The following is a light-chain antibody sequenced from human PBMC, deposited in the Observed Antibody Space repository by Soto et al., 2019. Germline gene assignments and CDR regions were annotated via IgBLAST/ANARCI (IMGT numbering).Light chain of an antibody. Sequence: QSALSQPRSVSGSPGQSVTISCTGTSSDVGGSNYVSWFQHHPGKAPKLIIYDVSKWPSGVPDRFSGSKSGNTASLTISGLQAEDEADYYCSYAASYSLIFGGGTKLTVL. CDR2: DVS. CDR1: SSDVGGSNY. CDR3: CSYAASYSLI. V-gene: IGLV2-11*01. J-gene: IGLJ2*01.